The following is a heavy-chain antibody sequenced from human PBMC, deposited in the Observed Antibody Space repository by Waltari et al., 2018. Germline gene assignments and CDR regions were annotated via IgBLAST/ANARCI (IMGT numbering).Heavy chain of an antibody. V-gene: IGHV3-66*01. J-gene: IGHJ6*02. CDR3: ARDGNGGGV. CDR2: IYSGGST. D-gene: IGHD3-16*01. CDR1: GFTVGNNY. Sequence: EVQLVESGGGLVQPGGSLRLSCPASGFTVGNNYMNWVRQDTGKGLEWVSLIYSGGSTYYADSVKGRFTISRDSSKNTLYLQMNSLRAEDSAVYYCARDGNGGGVWGRGTTVTVSS.